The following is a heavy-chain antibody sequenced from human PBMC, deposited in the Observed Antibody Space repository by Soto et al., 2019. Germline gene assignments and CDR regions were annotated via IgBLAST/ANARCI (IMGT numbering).Heavy chain of an antibody. CDR1: GYTLTELS. CDR3: AIGYSGGWYEALVY. CDR2: FDPEDGET. J-gene: IGHJ4*02. Sequence: ASSVKVSCKVSGYTLTELSMHWVRQAPGKGLEWMGGFDPEDGETIYAQKFQGRVTMTEDTSTDTAYMELSSLRSEDTAVYYCAIGYSGGWYEALVYWGQGTLVTVSS. V-gene: IGHV1-24*01. D-gene: IGHD6-19*01.